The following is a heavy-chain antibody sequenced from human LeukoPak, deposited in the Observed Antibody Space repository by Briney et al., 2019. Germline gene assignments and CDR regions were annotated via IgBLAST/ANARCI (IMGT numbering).Heavy chain of an antibody. CDR1: GGSFSGYY. Sequence: KPSETLSLTCAVYGGSFSGYYWSWIRQPPGKGLEWIGEINHSGSTNYNPSLKSRVTISVDTSKNQFSLKLSSVTAADTAVYYCARVSQYYYYYYYGMDVWGQGTTATVSS. J-gene: IGHJ6*02. V-gene: IGHV4-34*01. CDR3: ARVSQYYYYYYYGMDV. CDR2: INHSGST. D-gene: IGHD4-4*01.